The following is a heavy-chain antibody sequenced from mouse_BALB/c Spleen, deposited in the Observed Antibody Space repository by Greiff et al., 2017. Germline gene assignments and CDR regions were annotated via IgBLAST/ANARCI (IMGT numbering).Heavy chain of an antibody. CDR1: GYAFTNYL. D-gene: IGHD2-10*02. Sequence: QVQLKESGAELVRPGTSVKVSCKASGYAFTNYLIEWVKQRPGQGLEWIGVINPGSGGTNYNEKFKGKATLTADKSSSTAYMQLSSLTSDDSAVYFCARVEYGNYDDWGQGTTLTVSA. J-gene: IGHJ2*01. CDR3: ARVEYGNYDD. V-gene: IGHV1-54*01. CDR2: INPGSGGT.